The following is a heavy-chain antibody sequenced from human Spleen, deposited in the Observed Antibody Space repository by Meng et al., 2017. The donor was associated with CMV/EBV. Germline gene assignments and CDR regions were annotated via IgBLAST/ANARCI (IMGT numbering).Heavy chain of an antibody. CDR3: ARAPIVVVPAANWFDP. CDR2: INHSGST. J-gene: IGHJ5*02. V-gene: IGHV4-34*01. D-gene: IGHD2-2*01. Sequence: QVQLQQWGEGRFKPSETLPLPCAVYGGSFSGYYWSWIRQPPGKGLEWIGEINHSGSTNYNPSLKSRVTISVDTSKNQFSLKLSSVTAADTAVYYCARAPIVVVPAANWFDPWGQGTLVTVSS. CDR1: GGSFSGYY.